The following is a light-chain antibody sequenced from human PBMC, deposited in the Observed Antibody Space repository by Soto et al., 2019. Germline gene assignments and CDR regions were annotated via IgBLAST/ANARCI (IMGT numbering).Light chain of an antibody. CDR1: SSNIGSNY. CDR2: RNY. CDR3: AAWDDSLRGWV. V-gene: IGLV1-47*01. J-gene: IGLJ3*02. Sequence: QSVLSQSPSASGTPGQRVTISCSGSSSNIGSNYVFWYQQLPGTAPIVLIYRNYQRPSGVPDRFSGSKSGSSASLAISGLRSEDEADYYCAAWDDSLRGWVFGGGTKVTVL.